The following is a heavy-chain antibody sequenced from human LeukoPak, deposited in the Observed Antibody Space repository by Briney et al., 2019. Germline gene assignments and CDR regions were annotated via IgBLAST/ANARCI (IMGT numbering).Heavy chain of an antibody. CDR1: GGSISSSSYS. D-gene: IGHD6-13*01. CDR3: ARLRVEYSSSYDY. J-gene: IGHJ4*02. CDR2: IYYSGST. V-gene: IGHV4-39*01. Sequence: PSETLSLTCTVSGGSISSSSYSWGWIRQPPGKGLEWIGSIYYSGSTYYNPSLKSRVTISVDTSKNQFSLKLSSVTAADTAVYYCARLRVEYSSSYDYWGQGTLVTVSS.